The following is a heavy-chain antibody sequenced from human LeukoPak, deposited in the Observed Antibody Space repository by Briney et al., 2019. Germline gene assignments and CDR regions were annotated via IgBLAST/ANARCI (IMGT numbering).Heavy chain of an antibody. CDR2: ISSSGSTI. CDR1: GFTFSDYY. CDR3: ARDKDYYDSSGNRVDI. D-gene: IGHD3-22*01. Sequence: GGSLRLSCAASGFTFSDYYMSWIRQAPGKGLEWVSCISSSGSTIYYADSVKGRFTISRDNAKNSLYLQMNSLRAEDTAVYYCARDKDYYDSSGNRVDIWGQGTMVTVSS. J-gene: IGHJ3*02. V-gene: IGHV3-11*01.